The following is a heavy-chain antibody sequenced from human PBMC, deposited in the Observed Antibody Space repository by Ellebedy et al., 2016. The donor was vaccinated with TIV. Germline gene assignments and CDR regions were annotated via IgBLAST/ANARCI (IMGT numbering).Heavy chain of an antibody. CDR2: MNPNSGNT. CDR3: ARGYSGYDPGGYYYGMDV. CDR1: GYTFTSYD. J-gene: IGHJ6*02. D-gene: IGHD5-12*01. Sequence: AASVKVSCKASGYTFTSYDINWVRQATGQGLEWMGWMNPNSGNTGYAQKFQGRVTITRNTSISTAYMELSSLRSEDTAVYYCARGYSGYDPGGYYYGMDVWGQGTTVTVSS. V-gene: IGHV1-8*03.